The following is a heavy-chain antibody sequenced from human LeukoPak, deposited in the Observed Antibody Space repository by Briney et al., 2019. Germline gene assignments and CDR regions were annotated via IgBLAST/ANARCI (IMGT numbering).Heavy chain of an antibody. Sequence: SETLSLTCGVYGGSFSDYYWSWIRQPPGKGLEWIGEIYHSGRTNYNPSLKSRVTMSVDTSKNQFSLKLSSVTAADTAVYYCARRITMIVVVITNWFDPWGQGTLVTVSS. CDR2: IYHSGRT. J-gene: IGHJ5*02. V-gene: IGHV4-34*01. D-gene: IGHD3-22*01. CDR3: ARRITMIVVVITNWFDP. CDR1: GGSFSDYY.